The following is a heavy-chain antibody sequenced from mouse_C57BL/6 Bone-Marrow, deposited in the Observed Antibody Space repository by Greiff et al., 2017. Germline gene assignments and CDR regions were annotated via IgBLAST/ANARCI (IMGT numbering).Heavy chain of an antibody. D-gene: IGHD1-1*01. V-gene: IGHV1-61*01. CDR1: GYTFTSYW. CDR3: ARRNYYGSRGY. Sequence: QVQLQQPGAELVRPGSSVKLSCKASGYTFTSYWMDWVKQRPGQGLEWIGNIYPSDSETHYNQKFKDKATLTVDKSSSPAYMQLSSLTSEDSAVYYCARRNYYGSRGYWGQGTTLTVSS. J-gene: IGHJ2*01. CDR2: IYPSDSET.